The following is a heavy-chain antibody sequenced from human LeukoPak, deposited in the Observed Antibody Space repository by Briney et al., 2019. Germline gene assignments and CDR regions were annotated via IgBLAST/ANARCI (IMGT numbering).Heavy chain of an antibody. CDR3: ARDRVVVPAAIKTYNWFDP. CDR2: IIPILGIA. Sequence: SVKVSCKASGGTFSSYAISWVRQAPGQGLEWMGRIIPILGIANYAQKFQGRVTITADKSTSTAYMELSSLRSEDTAVYYCARDRVVVPAAIKTYNWFDPWGQGTLVTVSS. J-gene: IGHJ5*02. D-gene: IGHD2-2*01. V-gene: IGHV1-69*04. CDR1: GGTFSSYA.